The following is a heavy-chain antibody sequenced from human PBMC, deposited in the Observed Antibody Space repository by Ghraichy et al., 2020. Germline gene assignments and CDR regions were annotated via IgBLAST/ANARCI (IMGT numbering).Heavy chain of an antibody. CDR2: INPKTGGT. Sequence: ASVKVSCKASGYTFTGYFLHWVRQAPGQGPEWMGRINPKTGGTNIGQKFQGRVTMTRDTSINTAYMDLSGLRSDDTAVYYCARDHPSYYSASGTRAEAFDYWGQGTLVTVSS. CDR3: ARDHPSYYSASGTRAEAFDY. V-gene: IGHV1-2*06. CDR1: GYTFTGYF. D-gene: IGHD3-10*01. J-gene: IGHJ4*02.